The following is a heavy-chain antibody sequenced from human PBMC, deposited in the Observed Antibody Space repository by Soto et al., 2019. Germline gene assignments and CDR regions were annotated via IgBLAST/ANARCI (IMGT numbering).Heavy chain of an antibody. CDR3: ARTSMQSRGYSYGHGGMDG. Sequence: EVQLVQSGAEVKKPGESLRISCKGSGYSFTSYWISWVRQMPGKGLEWMGRIDPSDSYTNYSPSFQGHVTISADKSISTAYLEWSSLKASDTAMYYCARTSMQSRGYSYGHGGMDGWGQGNTVTVSS. D-gene: IGHD5-18*01. CDR1: GYSFTSYW. J-gene: IGHJ6*01. V-gene: IGHV5-10-1*01. CDR2: IDPSDSYT.